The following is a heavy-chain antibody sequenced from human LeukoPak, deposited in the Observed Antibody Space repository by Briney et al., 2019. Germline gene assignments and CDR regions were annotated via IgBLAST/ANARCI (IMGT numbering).Heavy chain of an antibody. Sequence: SVKVSCKASGGTFSSYAVSWVRQAPGQGLEWMGGTIPIFGTANYAQKFQGRVTITTDESTSTAYMELSSLRSEDTAVYYCARDGGRITIFGVVKGWFDPWGQGTLVTVSS. CDR3: ARDGGRITIFGVVKGWFDP. CDR1: GGTFSSYA. J-gene: IGHJ5*02. D-gene: IGHD3-3*01. CDR2: TIPIFGTA. V-gene: IGHV1-69*05.